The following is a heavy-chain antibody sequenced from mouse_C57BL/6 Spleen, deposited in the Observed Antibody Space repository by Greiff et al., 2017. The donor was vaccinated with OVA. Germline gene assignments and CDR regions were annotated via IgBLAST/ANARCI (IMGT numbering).Heavy chain of an antibody. J-gene: IGHJ2*01. CDR2: INPSSGYT. V-gene: IGHV1-7*01. CDR1: GYTFTSYW. CDR3: ERWDVGYYFDY. D-gene: IGHD4-1*01. Sequence: VQLVESGAELAKPGASVKLSCKASGYTFTSYWMHWVKQRPGQGLEWIGYINPSSGYTKYNQKFKDKATLTADKSSSTAYMQLSSLTYEDSAVYYCERWDVGYYFDYWGQGTTLTVSS.